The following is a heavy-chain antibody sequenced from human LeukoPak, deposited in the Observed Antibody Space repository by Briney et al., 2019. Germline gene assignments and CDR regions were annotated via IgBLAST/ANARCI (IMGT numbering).Heavy chain of an antibody. Sequence: GGSLRLSCTASGFTFCDYAMSWVRQAPGKGLEWVGFIRSKAYGGTTEYAASVKGRFTISRDDSKSIAYLQMNSLKTEDTAVYYCTRGDYDFYYMDAWGKGTTVTVSS. CDR2: IRSKAYGGTT. CDR1: GFTFCDYA. J-gene: IGHJ6*03. V-gene: IGHV3-49*04. CDR3: TRGDYDFYYMDA. D-gene: IGHD3-3*01.